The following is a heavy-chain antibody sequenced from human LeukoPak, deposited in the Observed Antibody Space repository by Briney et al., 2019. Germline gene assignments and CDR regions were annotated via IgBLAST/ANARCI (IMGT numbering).Heavy chain of an antibody. J-gene: IGHJ4*02. Sequence: PGGSLRLSCAASGFTFSDYYMSWIRQAPGKGLEWVSYISSSSSYTNYADSVKGRFTISRDNAKNSLYLQMNSLRAEDTAVYYCARDFGYDILTGFDYWGQGTLVTVSS. CDR1: GFTFSDYY. CDR2: ISSSSSYT. CDR3: ARDFGYDILTGFDY. V-gene: IGHV3-11*05. D-gene: IGHD3-9*01.